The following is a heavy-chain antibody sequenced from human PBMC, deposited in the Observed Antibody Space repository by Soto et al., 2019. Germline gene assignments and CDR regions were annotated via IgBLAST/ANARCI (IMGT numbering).Heavy chain of an antibody. CDR1: GFNFSSYS. CDR2: ISGTSDYI. Sequence: PGGSLRLSCAASGFNFSSYSMNWVRQAPGRGVEWVAAISGTSDYIYYADSVKGRFTISRDNSKNTLYLQMNSMRAEATAVYYCARAGEPPKTPGVGAATKWSFPHYFDYWGQGTLVTVSS. CDR3: ARAGEPPKTPGVGAATKWSFPHYFDY. J-gene: IGHJ4*02. V-gene: IGHV3-21*01. D-gene: IGHD1-26*01.